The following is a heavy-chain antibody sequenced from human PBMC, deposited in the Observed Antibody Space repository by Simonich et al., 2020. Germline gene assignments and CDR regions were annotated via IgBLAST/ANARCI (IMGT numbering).Heavy chain of an antibody. CDR1: GFTFSSYA. J-gene: IGHJ4*02. CDR3: ARDVRRDGFDY. Sequence: GGGLVQPGGSLRLSCAASGFTFSSYAMGWVRQAPGKGLEWVSAISGSGGSTYYADSGKGRFTISRDNAKNSLYLQMNSLRAEDTAVYYCARDVRRDGFDYWGQGTLVTVSS. V-gene: IGHV3-23*01. CDR2: ISGSGGST.